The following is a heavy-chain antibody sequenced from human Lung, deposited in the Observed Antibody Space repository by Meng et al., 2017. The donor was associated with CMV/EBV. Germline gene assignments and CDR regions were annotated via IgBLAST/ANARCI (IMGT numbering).Heavy chain of an antibody. D-gene: IGHD3-10*01. CDR1: GNGFTTYW. Sequence: GGSLRLSCKVSGNGFTTYWIGWVRQISGKGLEWMGIIYPRDSDTVYMMSFQGRVTISADKSINTVYLQWDSLRASDTAMYYCARRGYYGLGSGNWGQGTLVTVSS. J-gene: IGHJ4*02. CDR2: IYPRDSDT. CDR3: ARRGYYGLGSGN. V-gene: IGHV5-51*01.